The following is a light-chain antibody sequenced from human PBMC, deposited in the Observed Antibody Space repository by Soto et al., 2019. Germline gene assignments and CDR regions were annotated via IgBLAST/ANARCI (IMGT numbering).Light chain of an antibody. CDR2: GDS. CDR1: SSNIGSNT. CDR3: AAWDDSLNGVL. J-gene: IGLJ2*01. V-gene: IGLV1-44*01. Sequence: QSVLTQPPSASGTPGQRVTISCSGSSSNIGSNTVNWYQQLLGTAPKLLMYGDSQRPSGVPDRVSASKSGTSASLAISGLQSEDEADYYCAAWDDSLNGVLFGGGTKVTVL.